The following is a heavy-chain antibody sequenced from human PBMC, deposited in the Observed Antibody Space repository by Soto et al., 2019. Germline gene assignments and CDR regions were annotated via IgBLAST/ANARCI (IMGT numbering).Heavy chain of an antibody. CDR1: GDSISSYY. D-gene: IGHD4-17*01. J-gene: IGHJ4*02. CDR2: IYSSGGT. V-gene: IGHV4-59*01. CDR3: ARSNGDYGDY. Sequence: QVQLQGSGPGLLKPSETLSLTCTVSGDSISSYYWSWIRQPPGKGLEWIGYIYSSGGTNYNPSLKSPVTISVDASKNQFSPKLSSVTAADAAVYYCARSNGDYGDYWRQGTLLTVSS.